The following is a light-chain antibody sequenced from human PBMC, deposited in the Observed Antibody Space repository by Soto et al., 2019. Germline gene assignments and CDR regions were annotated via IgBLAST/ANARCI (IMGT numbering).Light chain of an antibody. CDR3: QQYNNWPPNS. Sequence: EFVITYTTSPLSLYPVEADTLFCRPSQSVRSKLAWYQQKPGQAPRLLIYDASTRATGIQARFSGSGSGTEFTLTISSLQSEDFAVYYCQQYNNWPPNSFGQGGRLEIK. CDR2: DAS. CDR1: QSVRSK. V-gene: IGKV3-15*01. J-gene: IGKJ5*01.